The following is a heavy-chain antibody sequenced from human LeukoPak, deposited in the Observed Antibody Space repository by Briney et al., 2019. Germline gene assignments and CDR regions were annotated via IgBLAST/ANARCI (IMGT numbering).Heavy chain of an antibody. J-gene: IGHJ6*03. D-gene: IGHD2-2*01. CDR2: INSDATST. CDR1: GFTFSSYW. Sequence: GGSPRLSCAASGFTFSSYWMHWVRQAPGKGLVWVSRINSDATSTTYADSVKGRFTISRDNAKNTLYLQMNSLRAEDTAVYYCAKRAYCSSTSCSYYMDVWGQGTTVTVSS. CDR3: AKRAYCSSTSCSYYMDV. V-gene: IGHV3-74*03.